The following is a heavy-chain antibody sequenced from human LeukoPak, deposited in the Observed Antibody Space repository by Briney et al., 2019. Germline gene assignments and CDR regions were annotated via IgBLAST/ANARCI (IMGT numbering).Heavy chain of an antibody. CDR1: GFTFSIYG. V-gene: IGHV3-23*01. CDR3: AKDMRMASFEH. D-gene: IGHD5-24*01. J-gene: IGHJ4*02. CDR2: IGGSGDRT. Sequence: GGSLRLSCAASGFTFSIYGMNWVPQSPGKGLEWVSGIGGSGDRTYYADSVKGRFSISRDNSKNTLYLQINSLRVEDTAVYYCAKDMRMASFEHWGRGTQVTVSS.